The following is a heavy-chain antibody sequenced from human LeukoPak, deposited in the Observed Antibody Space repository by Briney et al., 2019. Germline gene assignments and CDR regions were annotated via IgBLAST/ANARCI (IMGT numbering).Heavy chain of an antibody. CDR1: GYTFTSYG. Sequence: ASVKVSCKASGYTFTSYGISWVRQAPGQGLEWMGWISAYNGDTNYAQKLQGRVTMTTDTSTSTAYMELRSLRSDDTAVYYCARDLWAPIKLLWFGELLWRFDYWGRGTLVTVSS. V-gene: IGHV1-18*01. J-gene: IGHJ4*02. CDR2: ISAYNGDT. D-gene: IGHD3-10*01. CDR3: ARDLWAPIKLLWFGELLWRFDY.